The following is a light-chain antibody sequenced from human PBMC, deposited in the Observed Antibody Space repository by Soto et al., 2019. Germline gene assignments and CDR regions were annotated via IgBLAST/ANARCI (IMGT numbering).Light chain of an antibody. J-gene: IGLJ2*01. CDR3: CRYASSSNPVV. CDR2: EGS. Sequence: QSALTQPASVSGSPGQSITISCTGTSSDVGSYNLVSWYQQHPGKAPKLMIYEGSKRPSGVSNRFSGSKSGNTASLTISGLQADDEADDYCCRYASSSNPVVFGGGTKLTVL. V-gene: IGLV2-23*01. CDR1: SSDVGSYNL.